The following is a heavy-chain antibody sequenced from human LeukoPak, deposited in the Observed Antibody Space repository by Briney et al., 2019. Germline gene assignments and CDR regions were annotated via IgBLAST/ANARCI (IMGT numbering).Heavy chain of an antibody. CDR1: GGSISGSSYY. D-gene: IGHD4-17*01. V-gene: IGHV4-39*01. Sequence: TSETLSLTCTVSGGSISGSSYYWGWIRQPPGKGLEWIGSIYYSGSTYYNPSLKSRVTISVDTSKNQFSLKLSSVTAADTAVYYCASRIIDPHYGDLPLADAFDIWGQGTMVTVSS. CDR3: ASRIIDPHYGDLPLADAFDI. CDR2: IYYSGST. J-gene: IGHJ3*02.